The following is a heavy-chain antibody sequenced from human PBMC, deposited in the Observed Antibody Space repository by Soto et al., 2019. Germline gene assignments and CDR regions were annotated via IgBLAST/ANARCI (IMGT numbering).Heavy chain of an antibody. Sequence: HVQLVASGVGVVQPGRSLRLSCVAPGFTFGRYSLHWVRQFPGRGLEGVAVISYTGANTYYVGSVRGRFTISRDNSKNTLYLQMNSLRAEDTAMYYCAKHLDDSGYFYGEGADHWGQGTLVTVSS. CDR2: ISYTGANT. J-gene: IGHJ4*02. D-gene: IGHD3-22*01. CDR3: AKHLDDSGYFYGEGADH. V-gene: IGHV3-30*18. CDR1: GFTFGRYS.